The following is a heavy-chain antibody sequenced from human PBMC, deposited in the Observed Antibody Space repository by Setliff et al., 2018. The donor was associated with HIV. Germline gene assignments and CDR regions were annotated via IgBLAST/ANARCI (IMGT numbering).Heavy chain of an antibody. J-gene: IGHJ4*02. CDR3: ARGRHGLGLDV. CDR2: IYYSGNT. Sequence: SETLSLTCTVSGGSITGYYWSWIRQPPGKGLEWIGWIYYSGNTRYNPSLKSRVTISVDTSKDQFSLKLNSVTAADTAVYYCARGRHGLGLDVWGQGTLVTVSS. CDR1: GGSITGYY. V-gene: IGHV4-59*08. D-gene: IGHD3-10*01.